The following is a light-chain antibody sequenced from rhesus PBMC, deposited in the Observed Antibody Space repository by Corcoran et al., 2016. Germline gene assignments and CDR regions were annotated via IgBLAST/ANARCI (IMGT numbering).Light chain of an antibody. J-gene: IGKJ2*01. Sequence: DIQMSQSPSSLSASVGDTVTITCRASQVINNALAWYQQRPGKAPKLLIYGASQLQSGVPSRVRGSRSGTDFTLTVSSLQPEDFATYYCQQGYGAPYSFGQETKVEIK. V-gene: IGKV1-33*01. CDR1: QVINNA. CDR2: GAS. CDR3: QQGYGAPYS.